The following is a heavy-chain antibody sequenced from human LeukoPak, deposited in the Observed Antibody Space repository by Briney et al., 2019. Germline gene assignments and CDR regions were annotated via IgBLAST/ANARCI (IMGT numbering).Heavy chain of an antibody. J-gene: IGHJ4*02. Sequence: SETLSLTCTVSSGSISSYYWSWIRQPPGKGLEWIGYIYYSGSTNYNPSLKSRVTISVDTSKNQFSLKLSSVTAADTAVYYCARMEALDSYGRFDYWGQGTLVTVSS. V-gene: IGHV4-59*01. D-gene: IGHD5-18*01. CDR3: ARMEALDSYGRFDY. CDR2: IYYSGST. CDR1: SGSISSYY.